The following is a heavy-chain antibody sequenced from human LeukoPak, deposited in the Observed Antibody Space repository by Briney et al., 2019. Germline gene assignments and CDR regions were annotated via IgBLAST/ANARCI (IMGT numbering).Heavy chain of an antibody. CDR2: IYSSGKT. Sequence: SETLSLTCTVSGGSISSGSYYWGWSRQPAGKGLEWSGRIYSSGKTNYNPSLKSRLTISVDTSKNQFSLKLSSVTAADTAVYYCARGTPDWNLNPRVFDYWGQGTLVTVSS. CDR3: ARGTPDWNLNPRVFDY. CDR1: GGSISSGSYY. J-gene: IGHJ4*02. D-gene: IGHD1-1*01. V-gene: IGHV4-61*02.